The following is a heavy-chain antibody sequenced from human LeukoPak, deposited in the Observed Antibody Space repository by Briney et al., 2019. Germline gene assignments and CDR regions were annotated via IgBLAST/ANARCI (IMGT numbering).Heavy chain of an antibody. CDR2: ISAYNGNT. D-gene: IGHD3-10*01. Sequence: ASVKVSCKASGYTFTSYGISWVRQAPGQGLEWMGWISAYNGNTNYAQKLQGRVTMTTDTSTSAAYMELRSLRSDDTAVYYCAVYGSGKYSRWFDPWGQGTLVTVSS. V-gene: IGHV1-18*01. CDR1: GYTFTSYG. CDR3: AVYGSGKYSRWFDP. J-gene: IGHJ5*02.